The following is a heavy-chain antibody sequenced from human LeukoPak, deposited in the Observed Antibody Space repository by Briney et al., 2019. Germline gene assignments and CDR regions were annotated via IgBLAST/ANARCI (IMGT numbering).Heavy chain of an antibody. V-gene: IGHV1-8*01. CDR1: GDTFTSYD. CDR2: MNPTSGNT. J-gene: IGHJ4*02. Sequence: ASVKVSCKASGDTFTSYDINWVRQTTGQGLEWMGWMNPTSGNTGYAQKFQGRVPMTRNTSISTAYMELSSLRSQATVVYYFARNDTFDYWGEGTLVTVSS. CDR3: ARNDTFDY.